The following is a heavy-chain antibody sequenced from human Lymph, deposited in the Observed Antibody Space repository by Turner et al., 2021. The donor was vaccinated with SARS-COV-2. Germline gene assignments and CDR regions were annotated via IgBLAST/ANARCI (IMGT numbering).Heavy chain of an antibody. CDR1: GFTFSNYG. J-gene: IGHJ1*01. CDR2: IWYDGSNK. V-gene: IGHV3-33*08. Sequence: QVQLVVSGGGVVQPGSSLSLSCAASGFTFSNYGMHWVRQAPGKGLEWVAVIWYDGSNKYYADSVKGRFTISRDNSKNTLYLQMNSLRAEDTAVYYCARDLPLYGTNSDEYFQHWGQGTLVTVSS. D-gene: IGHD2-8*01. CDR3: ARDLPLYGTNSDEYFQH.